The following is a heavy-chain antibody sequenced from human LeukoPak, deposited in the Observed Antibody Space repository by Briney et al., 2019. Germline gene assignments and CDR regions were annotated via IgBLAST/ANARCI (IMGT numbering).Heavy chain of an antibody. D-gene: IGHD3-22*01. V-gene: IGHV1-2*02. CDR1: GYTFAGYY. CDR2: INPKSGGT. CDR3: ARDRRSYDSSGYVDY. J-gene: IGHJ4*02. Sequence: GASVKVSCKASGYTFAGYYMHWVRQAPGQGLEWMGWINPKSGGTNYAQKFQGRVTMTRDTSTSTVYMELSSLRSEDTAVYYCARDRRSYDSSGYVDYWGQGTLVTVSS.